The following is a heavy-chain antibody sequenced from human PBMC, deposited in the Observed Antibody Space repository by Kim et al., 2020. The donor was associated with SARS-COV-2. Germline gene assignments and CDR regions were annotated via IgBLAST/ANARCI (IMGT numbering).Heavy chain of an antibody. V-gene: IGHV4-34*12. CDR1: RGSFSGYY. J-gene: IGHJ6*02. D-gene: IGHD3-22*01. CDR2: IIHRGST. Sequence: SETLSLTCGVYRGSFSGYYLRWIRQPPGKGLEYIGEIIHRGSTNYSPSLKSRVTMSVDTSKNQISLMLSSVPAADTAVYYCAPLNYYDSSGQSHYYGMDVWGQETTATVSS. CDR3: APLNYYDSSGQSHYYGMDV.